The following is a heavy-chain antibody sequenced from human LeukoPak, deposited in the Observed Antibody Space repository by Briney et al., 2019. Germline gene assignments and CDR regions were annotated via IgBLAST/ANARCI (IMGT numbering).Heavy chain of an antibody. V-gene: IGHV4-59*01. CDR3: ARDLVVPAARAVSFSDYYMDV. CDR1: GGSISSYY. J-gene: IGHJ6*03. D-gene: IGHD2-2*01. Sequence: SETLSLTCTVSGGSISSYYWSWIRQPPGKGREWIGYIYYSGSTNYNPSLKSRVTISVDTSKNQFSLKLSSVTAADTAVYYCARDLVVPAARAVSFSDYYMDVWGKGTTVTVSS. CDR2: IYYSGST.